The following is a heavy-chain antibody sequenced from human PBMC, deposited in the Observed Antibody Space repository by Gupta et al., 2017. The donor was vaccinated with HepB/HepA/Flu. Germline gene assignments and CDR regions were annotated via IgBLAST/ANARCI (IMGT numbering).Heavy chain of an antibody. CDR1: GFTFSDYY. CDR2: ISSSGTT. V-gene: IGHV3-11*04. J-gene: IGHJ4*02. Sequence: QVQLLESGGGLVKPGGFLRLPCAVSGFTFSDYYMSWIRQAPGKGLEWVSYISSSGTTYQADSVKGRFTVSRDNAKNSLYLQMNSLRAEDTAVYYCARGRRSFDYWGQGTLVTVSS. CDR3: ARGRRSFDY.